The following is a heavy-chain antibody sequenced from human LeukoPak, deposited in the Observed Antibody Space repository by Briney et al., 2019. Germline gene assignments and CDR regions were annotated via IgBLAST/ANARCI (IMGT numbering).Heavy chain of an antibody. V-gene: IGHV3-23*01. J-gene: IGHJ4*02. CDR3: AGGIAARGEVDY. Sequence: GGSLRLSCAASGFTFSSYAMGWVRQAPGKGLEWVSAISGSGGSTYYADSVKGRFTISRDNSKNTLYLQMNSLRAEDTAVYYCAGGIAARGEVDYWGQGTLVTVSS. CDR1: GFTFSSYA. CDR2: ISGSGGST. D-gene: IGHD6-6*01.